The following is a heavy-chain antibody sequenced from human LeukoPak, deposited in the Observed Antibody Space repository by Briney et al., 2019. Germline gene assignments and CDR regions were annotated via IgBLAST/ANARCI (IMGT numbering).Heavy chain of an antibody. Sequence: GGSLRLSCAASGFTFSSYAMTCSRQAPGKGLEWVSRISDSGGSTYYADSVKGRFTISRENSKNTLYLQMNSLRAEDTALYYCAKVGSGSSFDYWGQGTLVTVSS. D-gene: IGHD1-26*01. CDR2: ISDSGGST. CDR1: GFTFSSYA. CDR3: AKVGSGSSFDY. V-gene: IGHV3-23*01. J-gene: IGHJ4*02.